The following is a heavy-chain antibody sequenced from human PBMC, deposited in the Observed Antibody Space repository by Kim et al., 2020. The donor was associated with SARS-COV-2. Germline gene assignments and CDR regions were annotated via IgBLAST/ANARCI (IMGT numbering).Heavy chain of an antibody. J-gene: IGHJ4*02. CDR3: ATDVTVTTV. D-gene: IGHD4-17*01. V-gene: IGHV1-24*01. CDR2: GET. Sequence: GETIYAPKFPSRVTMTEDTSTDTAYMELSSLRSEDTAVYYCATDVTVTTVWGQGTLVTVSS.